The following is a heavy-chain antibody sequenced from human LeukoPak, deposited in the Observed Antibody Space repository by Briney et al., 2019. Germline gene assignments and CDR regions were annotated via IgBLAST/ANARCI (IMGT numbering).Heavy chain of an antibody. J-gene: IGHJ4*02. CDR3: AKMVGYNWNDVAYRFDY. Sequence: GGSLRLSCAASGFTFSSYAMSWVRQAPGKGLEWVSAISGSGGRTYYADSVKGRFTISRDSSKNTLYLQMNSLRAEDTAVYYCAKMVGYNWNDVAYRFDYWGQGTLVTVSS. CDR1: GFTFSSYA. V-gene: IGHV3-23*01. CDR2: ISGSGGRT. D-gene: IGHD1-1*01.